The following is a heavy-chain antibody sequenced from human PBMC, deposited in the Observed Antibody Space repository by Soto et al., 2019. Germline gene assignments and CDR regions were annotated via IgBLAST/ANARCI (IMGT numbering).Heavy chain of an antibody. CDR2: IYHSGST. V-gene: IGHV4-30-2*01. Sequence: PPETLSLTCAVSGGSISSGGYSWSWIRQPPGKGLEWIGYIYHSGSTYYNPSLKSRVTISVDRSKNQFSLKLSSVTAADTAVYYCASVCGSGGSRDGLGSDYWGQGTLVTVSS. J-gene: IGHJ4*02. D-gene: IGHD2-15*01. CDR1: GGSISSGGYS. CDR3: ASVCGSGGSRDGLGSDY.